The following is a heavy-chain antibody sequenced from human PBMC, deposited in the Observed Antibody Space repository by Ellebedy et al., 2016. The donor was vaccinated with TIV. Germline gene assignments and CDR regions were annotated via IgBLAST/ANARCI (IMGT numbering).Heavy chain of an antibody. V-gene: IGHV3-33*01. CDR2: IWYDGSNE. Sequence: GESLKISCAASGFTFSHYAMHWVRQAPGKGLEWVAVIWYDGSNEFYADSVKGRFTISRDNSKNMVYLQMSSLRPEDTAVYYCARSPTMDFAFDIWGQGTMVTVSS. J-gene: IGHJ3*02. D-gene: IGHD5-12*01. CDR3: ARSPTMDFAFDI. CDR1: GFTFSHYA.